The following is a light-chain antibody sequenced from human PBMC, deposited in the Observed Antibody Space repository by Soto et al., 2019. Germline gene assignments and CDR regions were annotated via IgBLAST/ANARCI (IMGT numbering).Light chain of an antibody. V-gene: IGKV3-15*01. CDR3: QQYNTWLWT. CDR1: QSVNAN. J-gene: IGKJ1*01. Sequence: EVVMTQSPATLSVSPGERATLSCRASQSVNANLAWYQQKPGQAPRLLIHGASNRATGIPARFSGSGFGTEFILTIRRLQSEDFEVYYCQQYNTWLWTFGQGTQVEI. CDR2: GAS.